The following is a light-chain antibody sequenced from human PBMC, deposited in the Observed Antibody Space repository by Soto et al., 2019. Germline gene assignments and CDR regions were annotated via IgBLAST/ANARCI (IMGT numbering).Light chain of an antibody. CDR1: QSVSNSY. Sequence: EIVLTQSPGTLSLSPGERATLSCRASQSVSNSYLAWYQQKPGQAPRLLIHGASTRATAIPARFSGSGSGTEFTLTIISLQSEDLAVYHCQQYNNWPGWTFGQGTKVDIK. CDR3: QQYNNWPGWT. V-gene: IGKV3-15*01. CDR2: GAS. J-gene: IGKJ1*01.